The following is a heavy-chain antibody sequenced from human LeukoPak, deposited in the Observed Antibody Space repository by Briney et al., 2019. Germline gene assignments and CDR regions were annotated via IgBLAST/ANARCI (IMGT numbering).Heavy chain of an antibody. CDR2: IHTSGDT. V-gene: IGHV4-4*07. CDR1: GGSISTYY. CDR3: ARGQWRLKYFQH. D-gene: IGHD6-19*01. Sequence: SETLSLTCTVSGGSISTYYWSWIRQPAGKGLEWIGRIHTSGDTNYNPSLKSRVTISVDTSKNQFSLKLSSVTAADTAVYYCARGQWRLKYFQHWGQGTLVTVSS. J-gene: IGHJ1*01.